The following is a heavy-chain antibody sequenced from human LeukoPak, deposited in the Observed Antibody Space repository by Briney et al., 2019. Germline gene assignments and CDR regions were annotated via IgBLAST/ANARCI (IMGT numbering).Heavy chain of an antibody. Sequence: PSETLSLTCSVSGGSISSNSYYWGWIRQPPGKGLEWIGSIYNSGSTYYNPSLESRVTVSVDRTKNQFFLKLTSVTASDTAVYYCARHVASYDFDFWGQGTLVTVSS. CDR3: ARHVASYDFDF. D-gene: IGHD2-21*01. CDR1: GGSISSNSYY. J-gene: IGHJ4*02. V-gene: IGHV4-39*01. CDR2: IYNSGST.